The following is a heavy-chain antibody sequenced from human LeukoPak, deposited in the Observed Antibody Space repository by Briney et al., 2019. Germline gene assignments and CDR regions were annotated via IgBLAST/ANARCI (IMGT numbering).Heavy chain of an antibody. CDR3: ARRGAYYYDSSGYYPFEY. CDR1: GYTFTGYY. J-gene: IGHJ4*02. V-gene: IGHV1-2*02. Sequence: GASVKVSCKASGYTFTGYYMHWVRQAPGQGLEWMGWINPNSGGTNYAQKFQGRVTITTDESTSTAYMELSSLRSEDTAVYYCARRGAYYYDSSGYYPFEYWGQGTLVTVSS. CDR2: INPNSGGT. D-gene: IGHD3-22*01.